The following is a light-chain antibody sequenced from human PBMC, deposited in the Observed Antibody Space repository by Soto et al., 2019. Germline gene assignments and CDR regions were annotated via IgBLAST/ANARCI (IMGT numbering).Light chain of an antibody. Sequence: QSALTQPPSASGSPGQSVTFSCTGTSSDIGTHNSVSWYRQHPGRAPKLLIYEVTKRPSGVPDRFSGSKSGNTASLTVSGLQAEDEADYYCSSYAGSDNHVLFGGGTKVTVL. CDR2: EVT. V-gene: IGLV2-8*01. CDR1: SSDIGTHNS. CDR3: SSYAGSDNHVL. J-gene: IGLJ2*01.